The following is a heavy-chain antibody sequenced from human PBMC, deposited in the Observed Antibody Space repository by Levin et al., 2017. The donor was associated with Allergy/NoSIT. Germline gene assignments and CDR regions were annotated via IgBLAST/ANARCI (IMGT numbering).Heavy chain of an antibody. D-gene: IGHD2-2*01. CDR1: GFTFSSYS. Sequence: GESLKISCAASGFTFSSYSMNWVRQAPGKGLEWVSYISTSSSTIYYADSVKGRFTISRDNAKNSLYLQMNSLRDEDTAVYYSASVGQYQLLNAFDIWGQGTMVTVSS. CDR2: ISTSSSTI. V-gene: IGHV3-48*02. CDR3: ASVGQYQLLNAFDI. J-gene: IGHJ3*02.